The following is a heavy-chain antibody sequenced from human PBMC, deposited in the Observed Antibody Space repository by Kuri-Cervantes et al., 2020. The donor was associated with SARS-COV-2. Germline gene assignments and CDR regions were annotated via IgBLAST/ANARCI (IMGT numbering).Heavy chain of an antibody. V-gene: IGHV1-2*02. CDR1: GYTFTGYY. D-gene: IGHD5-12*01. Sequence: ASVKVSCKASGYTFTGYYIHWVRQAPGQGLEWMGWINPNSGGTNYAQKFQGRVTMTRDTSISTAYMELSRLRSDDTAVYYCARSAGRGYSGYDLRLFRLDYWGQGTLVTVSS. CDR3: ARSAGRGYSGYDLRLFRLDY. J-gene: IGHJ4*02. CDR2: INPNSGGT.